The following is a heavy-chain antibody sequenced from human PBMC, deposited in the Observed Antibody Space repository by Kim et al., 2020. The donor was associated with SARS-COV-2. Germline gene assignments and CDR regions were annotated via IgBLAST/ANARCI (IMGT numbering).Heavy chain of an antibody. CDR2: INTDTGSP. V-gene: IGHV7-4-1*02. D-gene: IGHD3-16*01. CDR1: GYTFTNHA. CDR3: ARVVWGGYGYIDS. J-gene: IGHJ4*02. Sequence: ASVKVSCKASGYTFTNHAINWVRQAPGRGLEWMGWINTDTGSPTYAPDFTGRFVFSLDTSVSTAYLQIRSLEAEDTALYYCARVVWGGYGYIDSWAKGTL.